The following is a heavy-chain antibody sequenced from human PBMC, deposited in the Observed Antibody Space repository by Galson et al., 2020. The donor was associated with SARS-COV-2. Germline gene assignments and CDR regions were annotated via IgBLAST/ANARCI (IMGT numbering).Heavy chain of an antibody. V-gene: IGHV3-7*01. CDR2: IKQDGSEK. CDR3: ARGSVTFRGVIVRRYRYYFDY. Sequence: GGSLRLSCAASGFTFSSYWMSWVRQAPGKGLEWVANIKQDGSEKYYVDSVKGRFTISRDNAKNSLYLQMNSLRAEDTAVYYCARGSVTFRGVIVRRYRYYFDYWGQGTLVTVSS. D-gene: IGHD3-16*02. CDR1: GFTFSSYW. J-gene: IGHJ4*02.